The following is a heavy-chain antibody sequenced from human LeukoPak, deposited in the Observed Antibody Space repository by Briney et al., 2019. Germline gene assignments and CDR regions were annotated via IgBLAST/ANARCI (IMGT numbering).Heavy chain of an antibody. V-gene: IGHV3-11*01. J-gene: IGHJ4*02. CDR1: GFTFSDYY. D-gene: IGHD5-12*01. CDR2: ISSSGSTI. Sequence: GGSLRLSCAASGFTFSDYYMSWIRQAPGKGLEWVSYISSSGSTIYYADSVKGRFTISRDNAKNSLYPQMNSLRAEDTAVYYCARAPTSDIDFDYWGQGTLVTVSS. CDR3: ARAPTSDIDFDY.